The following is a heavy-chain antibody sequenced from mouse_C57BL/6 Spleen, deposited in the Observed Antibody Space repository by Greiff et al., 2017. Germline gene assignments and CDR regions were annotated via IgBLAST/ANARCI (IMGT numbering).Heavy chain of an antibody. CDR3: AREDYAMDY. J-gene: IGHJ4*01. CDR1: GFNIKNTY. V-gene: IGHV14-3*01. CDR2: IDPANGNT. Sequence: EVKLQQSVAELVRPGASVKLSCTASGFNIKNTYMPWVKQRPEQGLEWIGRIDPANGNTKYAPKFQGKATITADTSSNTAYLQLSSLTSEDTAIYYCAREDYAMDYWGQGTSVTVSS.